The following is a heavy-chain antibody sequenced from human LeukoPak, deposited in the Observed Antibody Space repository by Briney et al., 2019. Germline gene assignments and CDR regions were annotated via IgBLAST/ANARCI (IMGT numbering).Heavy chain of an antibody. Sequence: GSLRLSCAVSGFTVSSNYMSWVRQPPGKGLEWIGSLYYNGDTYYTPSLKSRVTISGDTSKKQFSLKVSSVTAADTAVYYCARGDYMDVWGKGTTVTVSS. CDR2: LYYNGDT. J-gene: IGHJ6*03. V-gene: IGHV4-39*07. CDR3: ARGDYMDV. CDR1: GFTVSSNYM.